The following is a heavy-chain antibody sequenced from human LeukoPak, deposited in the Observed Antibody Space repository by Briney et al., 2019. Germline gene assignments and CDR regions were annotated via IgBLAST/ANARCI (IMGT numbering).Heavy chain of an antibody. CDR1: GFTFSSYW. J-gene: IGHJ4*02. V-gene: IGHV3-74*01. Sequence: GGSLRLSCAASGFTFSSYWMHWVRQAPGKGLVWVSRINSDGRSTSYADSVKGRFTISRDNAKNTLYLQMNSLRAEDTAVYYCARGRGITMVRGVLFDYWGQGTLVTVSS. CDR3: ARGRGITMVRGVLFDY. CDR2: INSDGRST. D-gene: IGHD3-10*01.